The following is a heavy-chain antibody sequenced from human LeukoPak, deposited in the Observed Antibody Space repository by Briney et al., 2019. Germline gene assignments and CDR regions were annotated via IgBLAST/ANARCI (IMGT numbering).Heavy chain of an antibody. V-gene: IGHV4-39*01. CDR2: IYYSGST. J-gene: IGHJ6*02. CDR1: GGSISSSSYY. CDR3: AGLNDYGDYGPRDYYYGMDV. Sequence: KPSETLSLTCTVSGGSISSSSYYWGWIRQPPGKGLEWIGSIYYSGSTYYNPSLKSRVTISVDTSKNQFSLKLSSVTAADTAVYYCAGLNDYGDYGPRDYYYGMDVWGQGTTITVSS. D-gene: IGHD4-17*01.